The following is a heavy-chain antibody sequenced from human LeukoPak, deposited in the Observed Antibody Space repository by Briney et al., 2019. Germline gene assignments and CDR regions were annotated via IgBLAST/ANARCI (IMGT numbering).Heavy chain of an antibody. D-gene: IGHD6-19*01. CDR2: ISGSGGST. V-gene: IGHV3-23*01. J-gene: IGHJ4*02. Sequence: GGSLRLSCAASGFTFSSYAMSWVRQAPGKGLEWVSAISGSGGSTYCADSVKGRFTISRDNSKNTLYLQMNSLRAEDTAVYYCAKDRHSSGWYFDYWGQGTLVTVSS. CDR1: GFTFSSYA. CDR3: AKDRHSSGWYFDY.